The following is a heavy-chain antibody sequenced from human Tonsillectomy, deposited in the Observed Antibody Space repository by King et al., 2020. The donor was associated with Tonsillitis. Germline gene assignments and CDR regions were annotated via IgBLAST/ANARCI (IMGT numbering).Heavy chain of an antibody. Sequence: VQLVESGGGVVQPGRSLRLSCAASGFTFRSYAMHWVRQAPGKGLEWVAVISYDGSDKYYADSVKGRFTISRDNSKNTLYLQMNSLRGEDTAVYYCVRETRGYSYALDFWGQGTQVTVSS. CDR3: VRETRGYSYALDF. D-gene: IGHD5-18*01. CDR1: GFTFRSYA. CDR2: ISYDGSDK. J-gene: IGHJ4*02. V-gene: IGHV3-30-3*01.